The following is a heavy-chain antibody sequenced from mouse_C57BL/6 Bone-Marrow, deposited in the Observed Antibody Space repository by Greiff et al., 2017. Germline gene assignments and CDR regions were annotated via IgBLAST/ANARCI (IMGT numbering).Heavy chain of an antibody. CDR3: AKTYYYGSSYPYAMDY. J-gene: IGHJ4*01. V-gene: IGHV1-22*01. CDR1: GYTFTDYN. D-gene: IGHD1-1*01. Sequence: VQLQQSGPELVKPGASVKMSCKASGYTFTDYNMHWVKQSHGKSLEWIGYINPNNGGTSYNQKFKGKATLTVNKSSSTAYMELRSLTSEDSAVYYCAKTYYYGSSYPYAMDYWGQGTSVTVSS. CDR2: INPNNGGT.